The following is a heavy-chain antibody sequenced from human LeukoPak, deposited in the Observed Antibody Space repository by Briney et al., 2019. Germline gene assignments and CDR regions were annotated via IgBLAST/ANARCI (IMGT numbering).Heavy chain of an antibody. CDR2: ISYDASNK. V-gene: IGHV3-30*19. Sequence: PGGSLRLSCAASGFTFSSYGMHWVRQAPGKGLEWVAVISYDASNKYYADSVKGRFTISRDNSKNTLYLQMNSLRAEDTAVCYCAGGPYYDSSGYLPNYYGMDVWGQGTTVTVSS. CDR3: AGGPYYDSSGYLPNYYGMDV. J-gene: IGHJ6*02. D-gene: IGHD3-22*01. CDR1: GFTFSSYG.